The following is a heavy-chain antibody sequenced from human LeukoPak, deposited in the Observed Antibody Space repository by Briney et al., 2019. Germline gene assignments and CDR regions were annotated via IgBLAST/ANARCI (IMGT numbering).Heavy chain of an antibody. Sequence: GGSLRLSCAASGFTFSSYAMSWVRQAPGKGLEWVSAISSSGGSTYYADSVKGRFTISRDNSKNTLYLQMNSLRAEDTAVYYCAKAGCSSTSCYATSYYYYYYYMDVWGKGTTVTVSS. CDR3: AKAGCSSTSCYATSYYYYYYYMDV. J-gene: IGHJ6*03. CDR1: GFTFSSYA. V-gene: IGHV3-23*01. CDR2: ISSSGGST. D-gene: IGHD2-2*01.